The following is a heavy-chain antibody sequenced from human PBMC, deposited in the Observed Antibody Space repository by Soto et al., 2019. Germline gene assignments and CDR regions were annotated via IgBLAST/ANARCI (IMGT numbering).Heavy chain of an antibody. D-gene: IGHD1-1*01. V-gene: IGHV4-4*07. CDR2: IYNSGST. CDR1: GGSIRSYW. J-gene: IGHJ6*02. Sequence: QVQLQESGPGLVKPSETLSLTCTVSGGSIRSYWWSWIRQPAGKGLEWIGRIYNSGSTDDNPFLKSRVTMSLDTSKNQISLKMSSVTAADTAVYYCASQLARWGPYGMDVWGQGTTVTVSS. CDR3: ASQLARWGPYGMDV.